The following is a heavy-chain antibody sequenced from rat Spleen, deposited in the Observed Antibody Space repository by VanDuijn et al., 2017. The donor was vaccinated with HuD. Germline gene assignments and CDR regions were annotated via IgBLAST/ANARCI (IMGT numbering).Heavy chain of an antibody. J-gene: IGHJ4*01. CDR1: GFTFSNSG. CDR3: ARHRDDGTTEGVMDA. Sequence: EVQLVEAGGGLVQPGRSLKLSCAASGFTFSNSGMAWVRQAPTKGLEWVATLRYDGDNTFYRDSVKGRFTISRDNAKNILYLQMDSLRSEDAATYYCARHRDDGTTEGVMDAWGQGASVTVSS. D-gene: IGHD1-12*02. V-gene: IGHV5-29*01. CDR2: LRYDGDNT.